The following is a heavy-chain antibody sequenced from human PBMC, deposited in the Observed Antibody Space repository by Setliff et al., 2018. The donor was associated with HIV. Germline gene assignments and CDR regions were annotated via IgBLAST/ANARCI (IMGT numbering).Heavy chain of an antibody. Sequence: GGSLRLSCAASGFTFSGNWMSWVRQAPGKGLEWVANINQDESQKYYVGSVKGRFTISRDNAKNSLFLQMNSLGVDDTALYYCTRDGGGYWGEGTLVTVSS. CDR1: GFTFSGNW. CDR2: INQDESQK. D-gene: IGHD3-10*01. CDR3: TRDGGGY. J-gene: IGHJ4*02. V-gene: IGHV3-7*03.